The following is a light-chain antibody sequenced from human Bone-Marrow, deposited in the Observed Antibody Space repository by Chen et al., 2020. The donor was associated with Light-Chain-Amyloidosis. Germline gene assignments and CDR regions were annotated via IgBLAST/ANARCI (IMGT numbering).Light chain of an antibody. Sequence: NFMLTQPHSVSESLGKTVIISCTRSSGSIATNYVQWYQHLPGSSPTTVIYEDDQRPSGVPDRFSGSIDRSSNSSTLTLAGLKTEDEADYYCQSYQGSSQGVFGGGTKLTVL. CDR3: QSYQGSSQGV. J-gene: IGLJ3*02. V-gene: IGLV6-57*01. CDR1: SGSIATNY. CDR2: EDD.